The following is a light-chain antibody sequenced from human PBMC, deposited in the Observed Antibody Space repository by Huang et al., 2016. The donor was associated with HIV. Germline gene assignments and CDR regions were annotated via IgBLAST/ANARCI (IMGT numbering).Light chain of an antibody. CDR1: QGLSNS. CDR2: AAS. Sequence: DIQMTKSPSSLSASVGDRVTITCRASQGLSNSLAWYQQKPGKAPKLLLYAASRLESGVPSRFSGSGSGTDYTRTISSLQPEDFATYYCQQYYSTPVTFGQGTKVEIK. V-gene: IGKV1-NL1*01. J-gene: IGKJ1*01. CDR3: QQYYSTPVT.